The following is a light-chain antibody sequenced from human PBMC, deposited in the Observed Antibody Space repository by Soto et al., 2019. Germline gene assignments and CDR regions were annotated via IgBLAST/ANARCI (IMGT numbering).Light chain of an antibody. CDR2: DAS. CDR3: QQYGSSPYT. CDR1: QSVSSSY. Sequence: EIVLTQSPGTLSLSPGERATLSCRASQSVSSSYLAWYQQKPGQAPRLLIYDASSRATGIPDRFSGSGSGTDFTLTISRRETEDIAVYFCQQYGSSPYTFGQGTKLEIK. J-gene: IGKJ2*01. V-gene: IGKV3-20*01.